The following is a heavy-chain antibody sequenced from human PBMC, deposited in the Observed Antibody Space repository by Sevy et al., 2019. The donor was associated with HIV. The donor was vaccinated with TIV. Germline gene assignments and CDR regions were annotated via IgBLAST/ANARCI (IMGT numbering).Heavy chain of an antibody. CDR2: IRFDGTIK. CDR1: GFTFSTYG. V-gene: IGHV3-30*02. J-gene: IGHJ6*02. CDR3: AKVLHIVVVPAAIDYYYGMDV. Sequence: GGSLRLSCAASGFTFSTYGMHWVRQAPGKGLEWVAFIRFDGTIKYYTYSVKGRLTNSGDNSKNTLYLQMNSLRAEDTAVYFCAKVLHIVVVPAAIDYYYGMDVWGQGTTVTVSS. D-gene: IGHD2-2*01.